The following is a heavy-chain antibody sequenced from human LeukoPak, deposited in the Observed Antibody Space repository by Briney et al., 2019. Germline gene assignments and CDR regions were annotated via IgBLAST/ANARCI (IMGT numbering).Heavy chain of an antibody. J-gene: IGHJ5*02. V-gene: IGHV3-48*03. CDR2: ISGSGTTI. Sequence: PGGSLRLSCAASGFTFSSYEMKWVRQAPGKGLEWVSYISGSGTTIYYEDSVKGRFTISRDNSKNTLYLQMNSLRPEDTAVYYCAKGGSWSGDPWGQGTLVTVSS. D-gene: IGHD2-15*01. CDR1: GFTFSSYE. CDR3: AKGGSWSGDP.